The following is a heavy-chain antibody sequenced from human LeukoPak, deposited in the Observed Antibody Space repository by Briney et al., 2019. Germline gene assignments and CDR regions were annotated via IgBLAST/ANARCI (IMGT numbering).Heavy chain of an antibody. V-gene: IGHV3-21*01. Sequence: GRSLRLSCAASGFTFSSYAMHWVRQAPGKGLEWVSSISSSSSYIYYADSVKGRFTISRDNAKNSLYLQMNSLRAEDTAVYYCARTSRIAAAGRSIDYWGQGTLVTVSS. CDR3: ARTSRIAAAGRSIDY. CDR2: ISSSSSYI. D-gene: IGHD6-13*01. J-gene: IGHJ4*02. CDR1: GFTFSSYA.